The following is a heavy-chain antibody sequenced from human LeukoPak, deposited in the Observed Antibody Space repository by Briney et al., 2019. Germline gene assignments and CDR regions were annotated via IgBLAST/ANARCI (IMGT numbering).Heavy chain of an antibody. CDR1: GFTFSSNY. V-gene: IGHV3-53*01. CDR2: IYSGGST. D-gene: IGHD5-12*01. J-gene: IGHJ6*03. Sequence: PGGSLRLSCAASGFTFSSNYMSWVRQAPGKGLEWVSVIYSGGSTYYADSVKGRFTISRDNSKNTLYLQMNSLRAEDTAVYYCAKGGGYEAQYYYYYLDVWGKGTTVTISS. CDR3: AKGGGYEAQYYYYYLDV.